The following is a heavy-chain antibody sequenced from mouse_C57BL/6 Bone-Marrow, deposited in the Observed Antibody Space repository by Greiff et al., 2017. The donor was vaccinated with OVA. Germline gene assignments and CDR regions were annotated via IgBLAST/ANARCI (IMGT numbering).Heavy chain of an antibody. CDR2: INPNNGGT. J-gene: IGHJ2*01. CDR1: GYTFTDYY. CDR3: ARGDITTVVDY. V-gene: IGHV1-26*01. Sequence: VQLQQSGPELVKPGASVKISCKASGYTFTDYYMNWVKQSHGKSLEWIGDINPNNGGTSYNQKFKGKATLTVDKSSSTAYMELRSLTSEDSAVYYCARGDITTVVDYWGQGTTLTVSS. D-gene: IGHD1-1*01.